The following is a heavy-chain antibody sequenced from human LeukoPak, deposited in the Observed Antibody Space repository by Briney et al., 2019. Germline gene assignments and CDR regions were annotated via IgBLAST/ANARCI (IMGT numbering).Heavy chain of an antibody. CDR1: GYTFTSYD. CDR3: ARDRAWYDFWSGYLDV. Sequence: ASVKVSCKASGYTFTSYDINWVRQATGQGLEWMGWMNPNSGNTGYAQKFQGRVTMTRNTSISTAYMELNSLRAEDTAVYYCARDRAWYDFWSGYLDVWGQGTTVTVSS. V-gene: IGHV1-8*01. J-gene: IGHJ6*02. CDR2: MNPNSGNT. D-gene: IGHD3-3*01.